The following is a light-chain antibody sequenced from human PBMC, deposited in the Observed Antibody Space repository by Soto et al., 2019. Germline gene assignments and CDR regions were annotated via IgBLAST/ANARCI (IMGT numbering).Light chain of an antibody. J-gene: IGKJ1*01. Sequence: EIQMTQSPSTLSASVGDKVTNTSRASQRVSRWLAWYQQKPGKTPRLLVYDASTLAIGVPSRFSGSGSGTELTLTITSLQPDDFGTYYCQQYNSYSPTFGPGTKVDIK. CDR1: QRVSRW. V-gene: IGKV1-5*01. CDR3: QQYNSYSPT. CDR2: DAS.